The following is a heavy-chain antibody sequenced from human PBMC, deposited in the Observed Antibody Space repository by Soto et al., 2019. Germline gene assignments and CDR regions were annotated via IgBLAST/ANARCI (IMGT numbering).Heavy chain of an antibody. J-gene: IGHJ4*02. CDR2: IYYSGST. Sequence: SETLSLTCTVSGGSISSYYWSWIRQPPGKGLEWIGYIYYSGSTNYNPSLKSRVTISVDTSKNQFSLKLSSVTAADTAVYYCARHRPFGVSIHYPGQGTLVTGSS. CDR1: GGSISSYY. D-gene: IGHD2-8*01. CDR3: ARHRPFGVSIHY. V-gene: IGHV4-59*08.